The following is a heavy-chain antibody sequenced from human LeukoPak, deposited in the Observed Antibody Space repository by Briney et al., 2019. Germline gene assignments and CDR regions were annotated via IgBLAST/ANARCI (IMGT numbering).Heavy chain of an antibody. V-gene: IGHV3-30*12. CDR1: VFTSSNSG. D-gene: IGHD2-8*01. J-gene: IGHJ4*02. CDR3: AKDPDCTSGICYTFFDY. CDR2: ISYDGGNK. Sequence: HRGSLRLSSGPSVFTSSNSGTLWVRQAPDKRLERVALISYDGGNKHYADTVKGRFTISRDNSKNTLYLQMNSLRAEDTAVYYCAKDPDCTSGICYTFFDYWGQGTLVTVSS.